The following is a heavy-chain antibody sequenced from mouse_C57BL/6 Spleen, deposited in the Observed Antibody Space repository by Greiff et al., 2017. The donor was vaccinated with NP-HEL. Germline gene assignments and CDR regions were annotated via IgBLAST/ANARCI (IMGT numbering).Heavy chain of an antibody. CDR2: IDPSDSYT. D-gene: IGHD2-2*01. V-gene: IGHV1-59*01. CDR3: AREGLRQAMDY. CDR1: GYTFTSYW. J-gene: IGHJ4*01. Sequence: QVQLQQPGAELVRPGTSVKLSCKASGYTFTSYWMHWVKQRPGQGLEWIGVIDPSDSYTNYNQKFKGKATLTVDTSSSTAYMQLSSLTSEDSAVYYCAREGLRQAMDYWGQGTSVTVSS.